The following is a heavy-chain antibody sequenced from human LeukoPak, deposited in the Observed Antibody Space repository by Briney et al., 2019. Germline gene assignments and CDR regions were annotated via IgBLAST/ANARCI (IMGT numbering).Heavy chain of an antibody. CDR1: GFTFSSYW. CDR2: INSDGSST. Sequence: GGSLRLSCAASGFTFSSYWMHWVRQAPGKGLVWVSRINSDGSSTSYADSVKGRFTISRDNAKNTLYLQMNSLRAEDTAVYYCAKEQQLVYTFDYWGQGTLVTVSS. J-gene: IGHJ4*02. CDR3: AKEQQLVYTFDY. D-gene: IGHD6-13*01. V-gene: IGHV3-74*01.